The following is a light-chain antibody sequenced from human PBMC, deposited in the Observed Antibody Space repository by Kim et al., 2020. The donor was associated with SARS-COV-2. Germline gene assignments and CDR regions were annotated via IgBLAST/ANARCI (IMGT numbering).Light chain of an antibody. J-gene: IGKJ2*01. CDR1: QSISSSY. CDR2: SAS. V-gene: IGKV3-20*01. CDR3: QQYGNSPFT. Sequence: LSPRERVTLSCRASQSISSSYLAWYQQKPGQAPRLRIYSASFRATDIPDRFSGSGSATDFTLTISGLEPEDSAVYYCQQYGNSPFTFGQGTKLEI.